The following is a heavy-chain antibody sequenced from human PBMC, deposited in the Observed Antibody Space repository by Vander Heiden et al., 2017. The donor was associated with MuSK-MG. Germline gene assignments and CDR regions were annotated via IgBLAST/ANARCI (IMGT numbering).Heavy chain of an antibody. J-gene: IGHJ4*02. CDR1: GNSISSSSYF. CDR3: TRQRQQDEEFSSYYYGGIDS. V-gene: IGHV4-39*01. D-gene: IGHD3-22*01. Sequence: QVKLQESGPGLVKPSETLSLTCTVLGNSISSSSYFWGWVRQPPGKGLEWIGSLYNSGSPYYNLSLKSRLSMAVDPSKNQFSLRLTSVTAADTAVYFCTRQRQQDEEFSSYYYGGIDSWGQGTLVTVSS. CDR2: LYNSGSP.